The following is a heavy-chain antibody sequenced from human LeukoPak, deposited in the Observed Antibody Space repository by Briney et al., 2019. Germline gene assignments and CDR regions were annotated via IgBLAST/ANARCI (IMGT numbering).Heavy chain of an antibody. Sequence: PSETLSLTCTVSGGSISSGDYYWSWIRQPPGKGLEWIGYIYYSGSTYYNPSLKSRVTISVDTSKNQFSLKLSSVTAADTAVYYCARGGGIAVAGDFDYWGQGTLVTVSS. J-gene: IGHJ4*02. CDR3: ARGGGIAVAGDFDY. D-gene: IGHD6-19*01. CDR2: IYYSGST. V-gene: IGHV4-30-4*01. CDR1: GGSISSGDYY.